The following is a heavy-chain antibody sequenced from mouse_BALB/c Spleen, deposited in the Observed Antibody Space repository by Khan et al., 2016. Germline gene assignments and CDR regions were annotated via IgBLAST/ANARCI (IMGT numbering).Heavy chain of an antibody. Sequence: EVKLLESGGGLVQPGGSLKLSCAASGFDFSRYWMSWVRQAPGKGLEWIGEINPYSSTINYTPSLKDKFIISRDNAKNTLYLQMSKVRSEDTALYYCVRLGYYGYLAYWGQGTLVTVSA. J-gene: IGHJ3*01. D-gene: IGHD1-2*01. CDR2: INPYSSTI. CDR1: GFDFSRYW. CDR3: VRLGYYGYLAY. V-gene: IGHV4-1*02.